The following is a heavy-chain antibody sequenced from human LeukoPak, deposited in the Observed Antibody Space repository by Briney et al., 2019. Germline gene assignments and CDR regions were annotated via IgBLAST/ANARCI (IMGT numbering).Heavy chain of an antibody. D-gene: IGHD1-7*01. CDR3: ARDWNYFWFDP. Sequence: SETLSLTCAVYGGSFSGYYWSWIRQPPGKGLEWIGEINHSGTTYYNPSLKSRVTISVDTSKNQFSLKLSSVTAADTAVYYCARDWNYFWFDPWGQGTLVTVSS. J-gene: IGHJ5*02. V-gene: IGHV4-34*01. CDR2: INHSGTT. CDR1: GGSFSGYY.